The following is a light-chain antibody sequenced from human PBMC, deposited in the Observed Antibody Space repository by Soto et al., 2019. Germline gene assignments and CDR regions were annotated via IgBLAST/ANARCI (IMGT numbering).Light chain of an antibody. Sequence: QSALAHPASVSGSLGQSITISCTGTSSDIGTYNLVSWYQQHPGKAPKLMIYEVNKRPSGVSDRFSGSKSGNTASLTISGLQAEDEADYYCCSYAGSSTLYVFGTGTKLTVL. J-gene: IGLJ1*01. CDR2: EVN. CDR3: CSYAGSSTLYV. V-gene: IGLV2-23*02. CDR1: SSDIGTYNL.